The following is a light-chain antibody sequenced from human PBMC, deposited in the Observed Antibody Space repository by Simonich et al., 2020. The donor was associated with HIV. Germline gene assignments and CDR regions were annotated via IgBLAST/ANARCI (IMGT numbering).Light chain of an antibody. CDR1: SSDVGDYNS. CDR3: SSYTSSSTYV. V-gene: IGLV2-14*04. Sequence: QSITISCTGTSSDVGDYNSVSWYQQHPGKAPKVMIYDVSKRPSGVSNRFSGSKSGNTASLTISGLQADDEADYYCSSYTSSSTYVFGTGTKVTVL. J-gene: IGLJ1*01. CDR2: DVS.